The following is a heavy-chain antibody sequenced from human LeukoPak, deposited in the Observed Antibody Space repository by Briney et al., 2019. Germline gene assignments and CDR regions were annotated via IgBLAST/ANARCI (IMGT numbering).Heavy chain of an antibody. CDR1: GFTFSSYS. CDR2: ISYDGSNK. CDR3: AKDQLGDY. Sequence: PGGFLRLSCAASGFTFSSYSMNWVRQAPGKGLEWVAVISYDGSNKYYADSVKGRFTISRDNSKNTLYLQMNSLRAEDTAVYYCAKDQLGDYWGQGTLVTVSS. J-gene: IGHJ4*02. V-gene: IGHV3-30*18. D-gene: IGHD6-13*01.